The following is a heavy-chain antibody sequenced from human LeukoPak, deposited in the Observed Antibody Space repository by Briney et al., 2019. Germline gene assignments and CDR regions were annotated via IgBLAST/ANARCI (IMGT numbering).Heavy chain of an antibody. CDR2: SRNKANSYTT. J-gene: IGHJ3*01. V-gene: IGHV3-72*01. CDR1: GFTFSDHY. CDR3: ARAGLVVVTAKKSDAFDV. Sequence: PGGSLRLSCAASGFTFSDHYMDWVRQAPGVGLEWVGRSRNKANSYTTEYAASVKGRFTISRDVSKDSLYLQMNSLKTEDTAVYYCARAGLVVVTAKKSDAFDVWGQGTMVTVSS. D-gene: IGHD2-21*02.